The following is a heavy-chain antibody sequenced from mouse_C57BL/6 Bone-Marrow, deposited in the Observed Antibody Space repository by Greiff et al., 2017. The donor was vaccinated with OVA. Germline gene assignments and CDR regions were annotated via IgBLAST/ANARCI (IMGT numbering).Heavy chain of an antibody. CDR3: AGYDLYFSF. CDR2: INPGSGGT. D-gene: IGHD2-3*01. Sequence: QVQLQQSGAELVRPGASVKVSCKASGYAFTNYLIEWVKQRPGQGLEWIGVINPGSGGTNYNEKFKGKATLTADKSSSTAYMQLRSLTSEDSAVYFCAGYDLYFSFWRQGTTLTVSS. V-gene: IGHV1-54*01. J-gene: IGHJ2*01. CDR1: GYAFTNYL.